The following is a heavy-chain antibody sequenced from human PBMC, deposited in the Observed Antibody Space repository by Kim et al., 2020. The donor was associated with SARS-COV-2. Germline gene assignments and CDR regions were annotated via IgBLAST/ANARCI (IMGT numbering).Heavy chain of an antibody. CDR3: AKENLRGTSSGWTYYYYG. V-gene: IGHV3-30*18. J-gene: IGHJ6*01. Sequence: GRSLRLSCAASGFTFSSYGMHWVRQAPGKGLEWVAVISYDGSNKYYADSVKGRFTISRDNSKNTLYLQMNSLRAEDTAVYYCAKENLRGTSSGWTYYYYG. CDR2: ISYDGSNK. CDR1: GFTFSSYG. D-gene: IGHD6-19*01.